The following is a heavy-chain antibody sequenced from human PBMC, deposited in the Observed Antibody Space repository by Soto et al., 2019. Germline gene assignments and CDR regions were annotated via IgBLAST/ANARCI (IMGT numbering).Heavy chain of an antibody. V-gene: IGHV4-59*01. CDR3: ARVGVGSGLDY. CDR1: GGSISSYY. Sequence: QVQLQESGPGLVKPSETLSINCTVSGGSISSYYWSWIRQPPGNGLEWIGYIYYSGSTNYTPSLTRRFTISVDTSKNQVSLKLSSVTAADTAVYYCARVGVGSGLDYWGQVTLVTVSS. D-gene: IGHD6-19*01. CDR2: IYYSGST. J-gene: IGHJ4*02.